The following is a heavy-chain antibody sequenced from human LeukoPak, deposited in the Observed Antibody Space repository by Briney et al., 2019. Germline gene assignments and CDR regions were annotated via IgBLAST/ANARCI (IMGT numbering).Heavy chain of an antibody. V-gene: IGHV3-23*01. CDR3: AKDLGAEYYYDSSGYYLFPLDY. J-gene: IGHJ4*02. Sequence: GGSLRPSCAASGFTFSSYAMSWVRQAPGKGLEWVSAISGSGGSTYYADSVKGRFTISRDNSKNTLYPQMNSLRAEDTAVYYCAKDLGAEYYYDSSGYYLFPLDYWGQGTLVTVSS. CDR2: ISGSGGST. CDR1: GFTFSSYA. D-gene: IGHD3-22*01.